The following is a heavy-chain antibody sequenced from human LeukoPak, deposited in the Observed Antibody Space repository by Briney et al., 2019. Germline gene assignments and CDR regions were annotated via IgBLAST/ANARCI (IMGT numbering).Heavy chain of an antibody. CDR1: GFTFSSYG. V-gene: IGHV3-33*01. Sequence: GGSLRLSCAASGFTFSSYGMHWVRQALGKGLEWVAVIWYDGSNKYYADSVKGRFTISRDNSKNTLYLQMNSLRAEDTAVYYCARDFHGSGSPWGQGTLVTVSS. CDR3: ARDFHGSGSP. J-gene: IGHJ5*02. CDR2: IWYDGSNK. D-gene: IGHD3-10*01.